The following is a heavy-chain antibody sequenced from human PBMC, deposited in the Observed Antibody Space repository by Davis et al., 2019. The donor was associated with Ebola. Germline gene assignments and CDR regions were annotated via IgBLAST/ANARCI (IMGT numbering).Heavy chain of an antibody. D-gene: IGHD2-15*01. V-gene: IGHV1-46*01. CDR1: GYTFTSYY. CDR2: INPSGGST. CDR3: ARDKIVVVVAATTTYYYYGMDV. Sequence: ASVKVSCKASGYTFTSYYMHWVRQAPGQGLEWMGIINPSGGSTSYAQKFQGRVTMTRDTSTSTVYMELSSLRSEDTAVYYCARDKIVVVVAATTTYYYYGMDVWGQGTTVTVSS. J-gene: IGHJ6*02.